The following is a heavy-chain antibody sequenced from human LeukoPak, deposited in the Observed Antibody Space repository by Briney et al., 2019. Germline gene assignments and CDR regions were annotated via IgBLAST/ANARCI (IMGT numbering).Heavy chain of an antibody. CDR3: AKGRYTGSSFFDY. D-gene: IGHD3-10*01. CDR2: ISYDGSNK. J-gene: IGHJ4*02. Sequence: GGSLRLSCAASGFTFSSYAMHWVRQAPGKGLEWVAVISYDGSNKYYADSVKGRFTISRDNSKNTLYLQMNSLRPEDTAVYYCAKGRYTGSSFFDYWGQGTLVTVSS. V-gene: IGHV3-30-3*01. CDR1: GFTFSSYA.